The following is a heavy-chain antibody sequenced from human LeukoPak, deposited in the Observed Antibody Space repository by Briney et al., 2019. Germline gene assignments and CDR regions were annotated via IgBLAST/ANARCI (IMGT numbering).Heavy chain of an antibody. CDR2: ISWNSGSI. CDR1: GFTFDDYA. Sequence: PGRSLRLSCAASGFTFDDYAMHWVRQAPGKGLEWVSGISWNSGSIGYADSVKGRFTISRDNAKNSLYLQMNSLRAEDTALCYCAKGQSYGYVRNFDYWGQGTLVTVSS. J-gene: IGHJ4*02. D-gene: IGHD5-18*01. V-gene: IGHV3-9*01. CDR3: AKGQSYGYVRNFDY.